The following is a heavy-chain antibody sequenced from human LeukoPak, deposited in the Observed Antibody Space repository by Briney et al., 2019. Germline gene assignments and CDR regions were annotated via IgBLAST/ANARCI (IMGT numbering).Heavy chain of an antibody. D-gene: IGHD1-14*01. J-gene: IGHJ5*02. V-gene: IGHV4-59*01. CDR1: GGSITTYY. CDR2: IYYSGGT. CDR3: ARDNPANWFDP. Sequence: SETLSLTCTVSGGSITTYYWSWIRQSPGKGLEWIGYIYYSGGTNYNPSLKSRVTLSIDAFKNQFSLRLSSVPAADTAIYYCARDNPANWFDPWGQGTLV.